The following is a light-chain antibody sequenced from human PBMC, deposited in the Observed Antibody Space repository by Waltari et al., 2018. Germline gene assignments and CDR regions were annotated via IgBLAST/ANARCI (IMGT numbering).Light chain of an antibody. V-gene: IGKV3-11*01. Sequence: EIVLIQSPATLSLSPGDRATLSCRASQSVSSYLAWYQQKPGQAPRLLIYDASNRATGIPARFSGSGSGTDFTLTISSLEPEDFAVYYCQQRSNWPLTFGPGTKVDIK. CDR3: QQRSNWPLT. J-gene: IGKJ3*01. CDR1: QSVSSY. CDR2: DAS.